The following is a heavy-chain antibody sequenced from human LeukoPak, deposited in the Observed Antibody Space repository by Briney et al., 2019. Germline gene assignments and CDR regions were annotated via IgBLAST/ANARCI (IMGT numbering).Heavy chain of an antibody. D-gene: IGHD4-17*01. CDR1: GFTFSSYW. V-gene: IGHV3-7*04. CDR2: INQDGSEK. CDR3: ARYGALDY. Sequence: GGSLRLSCAASGFTFSSYWMSWVRHAPGKGLQWVANINQDGSEKYYVDSVKGRFTISRDNAKNSLYLQMKSLRTEDTAVYYCARYGALDYWGQGTLVTVSS. J-gene: IGHJ4*02.